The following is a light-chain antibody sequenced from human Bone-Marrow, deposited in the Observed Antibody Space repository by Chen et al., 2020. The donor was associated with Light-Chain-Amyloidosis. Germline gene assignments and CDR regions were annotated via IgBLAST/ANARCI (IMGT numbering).Light chain of an antibody. CDR2: DDS. CDR1: NIGSPS. Sequence: SYVLTQPSSVSVAPGQTATIACGGNNIGSPSVHWYQQTPGQAPLLVVDDDSDRPSGIPERLSGASSGNTATLTIRRVEAGDDADYYCQVWDRSSDRPVFGGGTKLTV. V-gene: IGLV3-21*02. J-gene: IGLJ3*02. CDR3: QVWDRSSDRPV.